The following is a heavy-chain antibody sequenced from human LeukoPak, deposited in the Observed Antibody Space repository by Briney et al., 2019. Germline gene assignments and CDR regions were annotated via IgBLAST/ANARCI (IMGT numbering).Heavy chain of an antibody. CDR2: IYYSGST. D-gene: IGHD3-22*01. Sequence: SETLSLTCTVSGGSISSYYWSWIRQPPGKGLEWIGYIYYSGSTNYNPSLKSRVTISVDTSKSQFSLKLSSVTAADTAVYYCARYYYDSSGYYYYFDYWGQGTLVTVSS. CDR1: GGSISSYY. J-gene: IGHJ4*02. V-gene: IGHV4-59*01. CDR3: ARYYYDSSGYYYYFDY.